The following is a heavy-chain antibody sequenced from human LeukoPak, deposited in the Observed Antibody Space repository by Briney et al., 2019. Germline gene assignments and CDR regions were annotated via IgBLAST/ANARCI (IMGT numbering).Heavy chain of an antibody. J-gene: IGHJ6*02. CDR1: GGSISSYY. CDR3: ARHPDYYYYNMDV. V-gene: IGHV4-59*08. CDR2: IYDSGST. Sequence: PSETLSLTCTVSGGSISSYYWSWIRQPPGKGLEWIGYIYDSGSTNYNPSLKSRVTISVDTSKNQFSLKLSSVTAADTAVYYCARHPDYYYYNMDVWGQGTTVTVSS.